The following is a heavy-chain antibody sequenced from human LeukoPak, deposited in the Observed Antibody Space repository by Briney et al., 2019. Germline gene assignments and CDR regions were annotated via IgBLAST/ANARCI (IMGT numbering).Heavy chain of an antibody. D-gene: IGHD2-15*01. CDR2: INSDGSTT. V-gene: IGHV3-74*01. Sequence: QPGGSLRLSCAASGFTFSSYWMHWVRQAPGKGLVWVSRINSDGSTTNCADSVKGRFTISRDNAENTLYLQMNSLRVEDTAVYYCARRVSATRWFDPWGQGTLVTVSS. CDR3: ARRVSATRWFDP. CDR1: GFTFSSYW. J-gene: IGHJ5*02.